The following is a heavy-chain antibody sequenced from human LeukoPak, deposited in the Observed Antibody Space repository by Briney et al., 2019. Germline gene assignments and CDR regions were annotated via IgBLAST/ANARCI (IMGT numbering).Heavy chain of an antibody. V-gene: IGHV4-4*07. Sequence: SETLSLTCTVSGGSISSYYWSWIRQPAGKGLEWIGRIYTSGSTNYNPSLKSRVTMSVDTSKNQFSLKLSSVTAADTAVYYCARDFSYCGGDCYRDYYYYGMDVWGQGTTVTVSS. CDR3: ARDFSYCGGDCYRDYYYYGMDV. CDR2: IYTSGST. CDR1: GGSISSYY. D-gene: IGHD2-21*02. J-gene: IGHJ6*02.